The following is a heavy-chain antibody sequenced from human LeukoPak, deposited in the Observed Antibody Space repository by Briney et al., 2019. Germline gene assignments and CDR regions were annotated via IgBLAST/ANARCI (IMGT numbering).Heavy chain of an antibody. CDR3: TRNPTGTTDFDY. J-gene: IGHJ4*02. D-gene: IGHD1-1*01. Sequence: ASVKVSCKASGYTFTSYYMHWVRQAPGQGLEWMGIINPSGGSTSYAQKFQGRVTMTRDTSTSTVYMELSSLRSEDTAVYYCTRNPTGTTDFDYWGQGTLVTVSA. CDR1: GYTFTSYY. V-gene: IGHV1-46*01. CDR2: INPSGGST.